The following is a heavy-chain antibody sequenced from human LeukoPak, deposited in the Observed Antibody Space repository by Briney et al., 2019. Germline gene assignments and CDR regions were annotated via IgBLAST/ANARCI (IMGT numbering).Heavy chain of an antibody. CDR3: ARHDLHTDY. V-gene: IGHV5-51*01. CDR2: IYPGDSDT. J-gene: IGHJ4*02. Sequence: HGESLKISCKGSGYTFTSYWIGWVRQMPGKGLEWMGIIYPGDSDTRYSPSFQGQVTISADKSVSTAYLQWSRLKASDTAMYYCARHDLHTDYWGQGTLVIVSS. CDR1: GYTFTSYW.